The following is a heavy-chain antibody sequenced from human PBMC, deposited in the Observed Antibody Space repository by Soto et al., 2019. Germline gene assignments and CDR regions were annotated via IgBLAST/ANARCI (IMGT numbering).Heavy chain of an antibody. CDR1: GASISSGGYY. Sequence: QVQLQESGPGLVKPSQTLSLTCTVSGASISSGGYYWSWIRQHPGKGLEWIGYIYYSGSTYYNPSLKSRITISVDTSKNQFSLKLSSVTAADTAVYYCVSEVGGGNSLRYGMDVWGQGTTVTVSS. CDR3: VSEVGGGNSLRYGMDV. CDR2: IYYSGST. V-gene: IGHV4-31*03. D-gene: IGHD2-21*02. J-gene: IGHJ6*02.